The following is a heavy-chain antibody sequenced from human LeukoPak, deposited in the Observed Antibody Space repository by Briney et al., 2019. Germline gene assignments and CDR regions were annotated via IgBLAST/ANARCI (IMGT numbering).Heavy chain of an antibody. J-gene: IGHJ4*02. CDR1: GGTFSSYA. CDR2: IIPIFGTA. CDR3: ARAGGYDPSTLVDY. V-gene: IGHV1-69*13. Sequence: SVKVSCKASGGTFSSYAISWVRQAPGQGLEWMGGIIPIFGTANYAQKFQGRVTITADESTSTAYMELRSLRSDDTAVYYCARAGGYDPSTLVDYWGQGTLVTVSS. D-gene: IGHD5-12*01.